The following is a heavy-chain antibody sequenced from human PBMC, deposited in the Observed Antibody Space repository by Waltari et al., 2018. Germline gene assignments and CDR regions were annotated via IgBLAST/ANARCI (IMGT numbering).Heavy chain of an antibody. D-gene: IGHD3-10*01. V-gene: IGHV3-74*03. CDR1: GFSFSTYW. J-gene: IGHJ6*02. CDR2: INPDGTTI. Sequence: EVQLVESGGGLVQPGGSMRLSCEASGFSFSTYWMNWARQAPGEGLVCLSHINPDGTTIMYADSVKGRFTTSRDNAKNTLYLQMDSLRADDTAVYYCARSGFMDVWGQGTTVIVSS. CDR3: ARSGFMDV.